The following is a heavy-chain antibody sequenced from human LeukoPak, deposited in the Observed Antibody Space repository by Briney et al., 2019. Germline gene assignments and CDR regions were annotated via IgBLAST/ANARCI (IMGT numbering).Heavy chain of an antibody. Sequence: GGSLRLSCAASGFIFDDYGMSWVRQTPGKGLEWVCGINWNGGSTVYADSVKGRFTISRDNAKNSLYLQMDGLRAEDTALYYCARVRGIYDSGWPLEYWGQGTLVIVSS. CDR2: INWNGGST. D-gene: IGHD6-19*01. CDR3: ARVRGIYDSGWPLEY. J-gene: IGHJ4*02. CDR1: GFIFDDYG. V-gene: IGHV3-20*04.